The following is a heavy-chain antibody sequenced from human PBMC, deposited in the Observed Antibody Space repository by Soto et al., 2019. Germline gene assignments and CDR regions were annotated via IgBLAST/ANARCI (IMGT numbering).Heavy chain of an antibody. CDR1: GVSLSTGGVG. V-gene: IGHV2-5*02. CDR2: IYWDNDR. D-gene: IGHD3-16*01. Sequence: SGPTLAHPTQTLTLTCTFSGVSLSTGGVGVGWVRQPPGKALEWLALIYWDNDRRYNPSLNTRVTITTDTSRNQVVLTMSNMEPADTGADYCAHSNTPFTWAYVIFDYWGQGTLVTVSS. CDR3: AHSNTPFTWAYVIFDY. J-gene: IGHJ4*02.